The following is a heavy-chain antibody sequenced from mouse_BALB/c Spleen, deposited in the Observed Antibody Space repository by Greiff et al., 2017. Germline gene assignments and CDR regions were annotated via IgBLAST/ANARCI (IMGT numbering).Heavy chain of an antibody. CDR3: AGNYFDY. CDR2: IYPGDGDT. V-gene: IGHV1-87*01. J-gene: IGHJ2*01. Sequence: VKLVESGAELARPGASVKLSCKASGYTFTSYWMQWVKQRPGQGLEWIGAIYPGDGDTRYTQKFKGKATLTADKSSSTAYMQLSSLASEDSAVYYCAGNYFDYWGQGTTLTVSS. CDR1: GYTFTSYW.